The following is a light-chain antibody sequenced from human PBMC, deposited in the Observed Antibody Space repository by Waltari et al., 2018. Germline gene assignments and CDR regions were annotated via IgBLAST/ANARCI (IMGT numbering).Light chain of an antibody. J-gene: IGLJ2*01. Sequence: QSALTQPASVSGSPGQPITVSCTGTRSDVGGYNYVSWYQQHPGKAPKLIIYDVSKRPSGVSNRFSGSKSGNTASLTISGLQAEDEADYYCSSYISSSTLELFGGGTSLTVL. V-gene: IGLV2-14*03. CDR1: RSDVGGYNY. CDR2: DVS. CDR3: SSYISSSTLEL.